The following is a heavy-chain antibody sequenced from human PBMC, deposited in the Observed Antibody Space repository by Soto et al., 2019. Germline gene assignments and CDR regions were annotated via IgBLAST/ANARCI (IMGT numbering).Heavy chain of an antibody. CDR2: ISWNSGSI. D-gene: IGHD5-12*01. CDR3: AKDSSGYSYYYYMDV. V-gene: IGHV3-9*01. J-gene: IGHJ6*03. Sequence: EVQLVESGGGLVQPGRSLRLSCAASGFTLDDYAMHWVRQAPGKGLEWVSGISWNSGSIGYADSVKGRFTISRDNAKNSLYLQMNSLRAEDTALYYCAKDSSGYSYYYYMDVWGKGTTVTVSS. CDR1: GFTLDDYA.